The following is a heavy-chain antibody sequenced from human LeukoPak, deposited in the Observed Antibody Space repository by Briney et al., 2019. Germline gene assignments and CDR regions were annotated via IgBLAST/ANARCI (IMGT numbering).Heavy chain of an antibody. Sequence: SETLSLTCTVSGGSISSSSYYWGWIRQPPGKGLEWIGSIYYSGSTYYNPSLKSRVTISVDTSKNQFSLKLSSMTAADTAVYYCARRLAILLWFGAFDYWGQGTLVTVSS. CDR2: IYYSGST. V-gene: IGHV4-39*01. CDR1: GGSISSSSYY. CDR3: ARRLAILLWFGAFDY. D-gene: IGHD3-10*01. J-gene: IGHJ4*02.